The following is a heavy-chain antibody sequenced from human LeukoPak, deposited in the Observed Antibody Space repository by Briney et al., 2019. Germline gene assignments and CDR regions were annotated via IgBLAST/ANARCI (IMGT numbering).Heavy chain of an antibody. J-gene: IGHJ4*02. CDR2: IYWDDDK. D-gene: IGHD3-10*01. CDR1: GFSLSTSGLG. CDR3: AHRGYGSGSPYYFDY. Sequence: SGPKLVNPTQTLTLTCTFSGFSLSTSGLGVGWIRQPPGKALEWLALIYWDDDKRYSPSLRSRLIITKDTSKNQVVLTMTNMDPVDTATYYCAHRGYGSGSPYYFDYWGQGTLVTVSS. V-gene: IGHV2-5*02.